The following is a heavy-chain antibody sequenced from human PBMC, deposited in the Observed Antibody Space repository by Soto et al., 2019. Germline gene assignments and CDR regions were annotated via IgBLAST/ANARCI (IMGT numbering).Heavy chain of an antibody. J-gene: IGHJ6*02. CDR3: ARDPMDTAMDRPYYYYGMDV. V-gene: IGHV3-30-3*01. D-gene: IGHD5-18*01. CDR2: ISYDGSNK. Sequence: QVQLVESGGGVVQPGRSLRLSCAASGFTFSSYAMHWVRQAPGKGLEWVAVISYDGSNKYYADSVKGRFTISRDNSKNTLYLQMNSLRAEDTAVYYCARDPMDTAMDRPYYYYGMDVWGQGTTVTVSS. CDR1: GFTFSSYA.